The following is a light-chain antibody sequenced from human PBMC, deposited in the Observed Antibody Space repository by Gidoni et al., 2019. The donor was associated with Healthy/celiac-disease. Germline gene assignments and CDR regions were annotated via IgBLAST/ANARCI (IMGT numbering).Light chain of an antibody. CDR3: SSYTSSSTLV. Sequence: QSALTQPASVSGSPGQSITISCTGTSSDVGVYNYVYWYQQHPGKAPKLMLYEVSNRSSGVSNRFSGSKSGNTASLTISGLQAEDEADYYCSSYTSSSTLVFGGETKLTVL. CDR2: EVS. V-gene: IGLV2-14*01. J-gene: IGLJ2*01. CDR1: SSDVGVYNY.